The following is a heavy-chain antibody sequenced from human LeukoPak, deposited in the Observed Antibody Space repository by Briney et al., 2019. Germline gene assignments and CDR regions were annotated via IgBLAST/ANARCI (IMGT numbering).Heavy chain of an antibody. CDR2: ISESGGST. CDR1: GFTFSSYA. D-gene: IGHD3-10*01. Sequence: GGSLRLSCAASGFTFSSYAMTWVRQAPGKGLEWVSSISESGGSTFYADSVKGRFTISRDNSKNTLYLQLNSLRAEDTAECYRAKGSATGYFDYWGQGTLVTVST. CDR3: AKGSATGYFDY. V-gene: IGHV3-23*01. J-gene: IGHJ4*02.